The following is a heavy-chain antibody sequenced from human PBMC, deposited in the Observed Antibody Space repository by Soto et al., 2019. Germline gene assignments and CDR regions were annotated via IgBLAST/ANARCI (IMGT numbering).Heavy chain of an antibody. CDR2: ISWNSGSI. Sequence: GGSLRLSCAASGFTFDDYAMHWVRQAPGKGLEWVSGISWNSGSIGYADSVKGRFTISRDNAKNSLYLQMNSLRAEDTALYYCAKDNILTGYYNPSPYYYYMDVWGKGTTVTVSS. V-gene: IGHV3-9*01. CDR1: GFTFDDYA. CDR3: AKDNILTGYYNPSPYYYYMDV. D-gene: IGHD3-9*01. J-gene: IGHJ6*03.